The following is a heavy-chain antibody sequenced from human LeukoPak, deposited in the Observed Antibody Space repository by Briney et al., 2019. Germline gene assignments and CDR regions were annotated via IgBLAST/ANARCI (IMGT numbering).Heavy chain of an antibody. V-gene: IGHV3-48*03. CDR3: AEIGITMIGGV. CDR2: ISSRGSTI. Sequence: GGSLRLSCAPSGFTFSSYEMNWVRQAPGKGLEWVSYISSRGSTIYYADSVKGRFTISRDNDKNSLYLKMNSLRAEDRAVYYCAEIGITMIGGVWGKGTTVTISS. J-gene: IGHJ6*04. CDR1: GFTFSSYE. D-gene: IGHD3-10*02.